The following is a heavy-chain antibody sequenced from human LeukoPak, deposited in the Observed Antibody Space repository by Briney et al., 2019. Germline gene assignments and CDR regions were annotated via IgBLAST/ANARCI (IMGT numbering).Heavy chain of an antibody. CDR2: ISSDGSST. Sequence: PGGSLRLSCAASGLTFSTSWMHWVRQAPGKGLVWVSRISSDGSSTDYADSVKGRFTISRDNAKNTLYLQMNSLRAEDTAVYYCASRIPYDSSSYWGQGTLVTVSS. J-gene: IGHJ4*02. CDR1: GLTFSTSW. V-gene: IGHV3-74*01. CDR3: ASRIPYDSSSY. D-gene: IGHD3-22*01.